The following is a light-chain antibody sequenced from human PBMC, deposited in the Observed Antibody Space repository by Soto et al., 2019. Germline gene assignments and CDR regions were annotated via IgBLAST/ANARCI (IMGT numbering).Light chain of an antibody. Sequence: EIVLTQSPATLSLSPGERATLSCRASQSVTDNYLAWYQQKPGQAPRLVISGASSRTSGIPDRFSASGSGTDFTLTISSLEPEDFAVYYCQQRSNWPHTFGPGTKLEIK. CDR1: QSVTDNY. CDR2: GAS. J-gene: IGKJ2*01. V-gene: IGKV3D-20*02. CDR3: QQRSNWPHT.